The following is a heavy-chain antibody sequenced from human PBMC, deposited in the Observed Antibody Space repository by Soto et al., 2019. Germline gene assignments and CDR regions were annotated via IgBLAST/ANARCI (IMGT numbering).Heavy chain of an antibody. Sequence: EVQLVESGGGLVQPGGSLRLSCAASGFTFSSYWMSWVRQAPGKGLEWLANIKVDGSEKYYVDSVKGRFTISRGNAKNSLYLQMISLRVEDTAVYYCARDIVATIGGFDYWGLGALVIVSS. CDR1: GFTFSSYW. J-gene: IGHJ4*02. CDR3: ARDIVATIGGFDY. D-gene: IGHD5-12*01. CDR2: IKVDGSEK. V-gene: IGHV3-7*01.